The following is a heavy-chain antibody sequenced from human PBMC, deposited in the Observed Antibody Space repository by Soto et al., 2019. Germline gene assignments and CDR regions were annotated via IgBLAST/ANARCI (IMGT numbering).Heavy chain of an antibody. J-gene: IGHJ4*02. CDR1: GFTFSGYD. Sequence: GGSLRLSCAASGFTFSGYDMTWVRQVPGKGLEWVASISSGSSDTWYADSVKGRFIISRDNAQNSLFLQMNTLRPEDTAMYYCARVAYWGPGAQVTVSS. CDR3: ARVAY. V-gene: IGHV3-21*01. CDR2: ISSGSSDT.